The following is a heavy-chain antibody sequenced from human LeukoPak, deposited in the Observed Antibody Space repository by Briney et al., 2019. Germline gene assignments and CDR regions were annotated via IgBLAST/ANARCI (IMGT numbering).Heavy chain of an antibody. J-gene: IGHJ4*02. D-gene: IGHD3-22*01. Sequence: PGGSLRLSCAASGFTFSSYPMSWVRQAPGKGLEWVANRNQDGSEKNYVDSVKGRFTISRDNAKNSLYLQMNSLRAEDTAVYYCAGDGWLPTTSCSYWGQGTLVTVSS. CDR3: AGDGWLPTTSCSY. CDR1: GFTFSSYP. V-gene: IGHV3-7*01. CDR2: RNQDGSEK.